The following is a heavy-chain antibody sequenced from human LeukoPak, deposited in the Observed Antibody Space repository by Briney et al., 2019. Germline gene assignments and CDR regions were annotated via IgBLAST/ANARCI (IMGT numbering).Heavy chain of an antibody. Sequence: GGSLRLSCAASGLTFSNYWMHWVRQAPGKGLEWVSRIKSDGSITSYADAVKGRFTISRDNAKGTLHLQMNSLRAEDTAVYYCVWFGELARFDPWGQGTLVTVSS. V-gene: IGHV3-74*01. J-gene: IGHJ5*02. CDR2: IKSDGSIT. CDR3: VWFGELARFDP. CDR1: GLTFSNYW. D-gene: IGHD3-10*01.